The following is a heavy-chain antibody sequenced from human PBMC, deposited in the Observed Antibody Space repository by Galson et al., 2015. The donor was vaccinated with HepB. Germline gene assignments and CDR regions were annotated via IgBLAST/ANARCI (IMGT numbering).Heavy chain of an antibody. CDR3: ARKGSCSGTNCKTPDYYYDYYMDV. CDR1: GFTFGNNG. Sequence: SLRLSCAAAGFTFGNNGMYWVRQAPGKGLEWVAFIWFDGSNKYYADSVKGRFTVSRDNSKSTLYLQMDSLRADDSAVYYCARKGSCSGTNCKTPDYYYDYYMDVWGKGTAVTVSS. D-gene: IGHD2-2*01. CDR2: IWFDGSNK. J-gene: IGHJ6*03. V-gene: IGHV3-33*07.